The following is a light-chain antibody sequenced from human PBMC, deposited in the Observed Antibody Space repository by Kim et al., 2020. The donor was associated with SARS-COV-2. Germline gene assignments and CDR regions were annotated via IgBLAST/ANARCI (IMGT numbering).Light chain of an antibody. CDR2: GNN. J-gene: IGLJ2*01. Sequence: QSVLTQPPSVSGAPGQRVTISCTGSSSNIGAGYDVNWYQQLPGTAPKLLIYGNNNRPSGVPDRFSGSKSGTSASLAITGPQAVDEADYYCQSYDTSLSGSVFGGGTKLTVL. V-gene: IGLV1-40*01. CDR3: QSYDTSLSGSV. CDR1: SSNIGAGYD.